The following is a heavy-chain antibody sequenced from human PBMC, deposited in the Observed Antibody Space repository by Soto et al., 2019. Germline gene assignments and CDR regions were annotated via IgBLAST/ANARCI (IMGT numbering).Heavy chain of an antibody. CDR2: IWYDGSNK. Sequence: GGSLRLSCAASGFTFSSYGMHWVRQAPGKGLEWVAVIWYDGSNKYYADSVKGRFTISRDNSKNTLYLQMNSLRAEDTAVYYCTVYDYYYYYMDVWGKGTTVTVSS. J-gene: IGHJ6*03. D-gene: IGHD3-16*01. V-gene: IGHV3-33*01. CDR1: GFTFSSYG. CDR3: TVYDYYYYYMDV.